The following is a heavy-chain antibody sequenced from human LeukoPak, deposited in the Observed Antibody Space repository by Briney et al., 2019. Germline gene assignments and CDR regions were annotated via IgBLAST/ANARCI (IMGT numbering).Heavy chain of an antibody. J-gene: IGHJ5*02. D-gene: IGHD2-2*01. V-gene: IGHV4-39*07. CDR1: GGSISSSSYY. CDR3: ARGKNLWAPAAIGNWFDP. CDR2: IYYSGST. Sequence: SETLSLTCTVSGGSISSSSYYWGWIRQPPGKGLEWIGSIYYSGSTYYNPSLKSRVTISVDTSKNQFSLKLSSVTAADTAVYYCARGKNLWAPAAIGNWFDPWGQGTLVTVSS.